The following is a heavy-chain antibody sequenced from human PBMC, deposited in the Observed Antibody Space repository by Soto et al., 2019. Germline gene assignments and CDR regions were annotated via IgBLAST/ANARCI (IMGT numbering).Heavy chain of an antibody. D-gene: IGHD2-21*01. V-gene: IGHV3-21*01. CDR2: ITTSSAYI. CDR1: GFTFNTYD. CDR3: VRSGTARLLRHSWFDT. Sequence: EVQLVESGGGLVKPGGSLRLSCAASGFTFNTYDMNWFRQAPGKGLEWVSSITTSSAYIYYADSLKGRITISRDNAKNSLFLQMNSLRAEDTAVYYCVRSGTARLLRHSWFDTWGQGTLVTVSS. J-gene: IGHJ5*02.